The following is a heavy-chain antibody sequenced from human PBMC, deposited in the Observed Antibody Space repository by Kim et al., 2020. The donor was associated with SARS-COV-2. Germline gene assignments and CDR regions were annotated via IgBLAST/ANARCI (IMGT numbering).Heavy chain of an antibody. Sequence: GSLRLSCAASGFTFSSYGMHWVRQAPGKGLEWVAVIWYDGSNKYYADSVKGRFTISRDNSKNTLYLQMNSLRAEDTAVYYCARDPLRGYCSSTSCYEPHYYYGMEVWGQGTTVTVSS. CDR3: ARDPLRGYCSSTSCYEPHYYYGMEV. J-gene: IGHJ6*02. V-gene: IGHV3-33*01. CDR2: IWYDGSNK. D-gene: IGHD2-2*01. CDR1: GFTFSSYG.